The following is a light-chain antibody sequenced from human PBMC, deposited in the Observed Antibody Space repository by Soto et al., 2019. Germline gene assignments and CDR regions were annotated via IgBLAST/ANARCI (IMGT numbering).Light chain of an antibody. V-gene: IGKV1-5*03. CDR1: QTISSW. J-gene: IGKJ1*01. Sequence: DIHMAQSRWTWPSSLVQRLTISCXASQTISSWLAWYQQKPGKAPKLLIYKASTLKSGVPSRFSGSGSGTEFTLTISSLQPDDFATYYCQHYNSYSEAFGQGTKVDIK. CDR2: KAS. CDR3: QHYNSYSEA.